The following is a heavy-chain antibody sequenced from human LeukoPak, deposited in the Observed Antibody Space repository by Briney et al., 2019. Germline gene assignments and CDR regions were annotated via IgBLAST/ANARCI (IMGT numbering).Heavy chain of an antibody. D-gene: IGHD6-13*01. CDR1: GYTFTGYY. CDR3: ARDLSSSWSPRFDP. V-gene: IGHV1-2*02. CDR2: INPNSGGT. J-gene: IGHJ5*02. Sequence: ASVNVSCKASGYTFTGYYMHWVRQAPGQGLEWMGWINPNSGGTNYAQKFQGRVTMTRDTSISTAYMELSRLRSDDTAVYYCARDLSSSWSPRFDPWGQGTLVTVSS.